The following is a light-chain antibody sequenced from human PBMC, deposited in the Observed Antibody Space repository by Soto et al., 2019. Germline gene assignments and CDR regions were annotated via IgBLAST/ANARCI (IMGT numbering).Light chain of an antibody. Sequence: DIVMTQSPDSLAVSLGERATINCKSSQSVLYSSNNKNYLTWFQQKPGQPPKLLIYWASTRESGVPDRFSGSGSRTDITLTISSLQAEDVAVYYCQQYQTTPPTFGQGTKVEIK. V-gene: IGKV4-1*01. CDR2: WAS. CDR1: QSVLYSSNNKNY. CDR3: QQYQTTPPT. J-gene: IGKJ1*01.